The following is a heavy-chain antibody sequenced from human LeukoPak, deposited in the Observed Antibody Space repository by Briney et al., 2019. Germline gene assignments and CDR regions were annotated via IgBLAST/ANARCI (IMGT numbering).Heavy chain of an antibody. J-gene: IGHJ4*02. CDR3: ARDYPHRIAGTWYDSSGYFDY. CDR1: GFTFSSYS. D-gene: IGHD3-22*01. Sequence: GGSLRLSCAASGFTFSSYSMNWVRQAPGKGLEWVSYISSSSSTIYYADSAKGRFTISRDNAKNSLYLQMNSLRAGDTAVYYCARDYPHRIAGTWYDSSGYFDYWGQGTLVTVSS. V-gene: IGHV3-48*04. CDR2: ISSSSSTI.